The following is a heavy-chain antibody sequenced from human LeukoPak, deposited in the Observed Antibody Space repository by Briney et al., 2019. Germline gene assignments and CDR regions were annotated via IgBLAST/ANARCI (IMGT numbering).Heavy chain of an antibody. CDR3: ARHMEVSGTSGFPD. CDR1: GGYISNW. CDR2: IYHSGST. J-gene: IGHJ1*01. Sequence: SGTLSLTCAVSGGYISNWWSWVRQPPGKGLEWIGEIYHSGSTNSNPSLKDRVIISVDKSNNQFSLKLRSVTAADTAVYYCARHMEVSGTSGFPDWGQGTLVTVSS. V-gene: IGHV4-4*02. D-gene: IGHD5/OR15-5a*01.